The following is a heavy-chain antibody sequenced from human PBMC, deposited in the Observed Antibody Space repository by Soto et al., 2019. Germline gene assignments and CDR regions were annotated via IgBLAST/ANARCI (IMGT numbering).Heavy chain of an antibody. V-gene: IGHV3-33*05. Sequence: QVQLVESGGGVVQPGSSLRVSCVGSGFTFRSYVIHWVRQAPGKGLEWVALTSYDGSDKYYDDSVRGRCTISRDNSRNTVDLQMDSLRLEDTALYYCARWGTTGGLDVWGQGTLVSVS. J-gene: IGHJ1*01. CDR1: GFTFRSYV. D-gene: IGHD3-16*01. CDR3: ARWGTTGGLDV. CDR2: TSYDGSDK.